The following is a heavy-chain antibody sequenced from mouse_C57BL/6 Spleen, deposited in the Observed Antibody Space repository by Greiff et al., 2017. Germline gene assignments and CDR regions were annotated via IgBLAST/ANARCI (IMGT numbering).Heavy chain of an antibody. V-gene: IGHV5-17*01. CDR3: ARRDDGYCFDY. Sequence: EVQLVESGGGLVKPGGSLKLSCAASGFTFSDYGMHWVRQAPEKGLEWVAYISSGSSTIYYADTVKGRFTISRDNAKNTLFLQMTSLRSEDTAMYYCARRDDGYCFDYWGQGTTLTVSS. D-gene: IGHD2-3*01. J-gene: IGHJ2*01. CDR2: ISSGSSTI. CDR1: GFTFSDYG.